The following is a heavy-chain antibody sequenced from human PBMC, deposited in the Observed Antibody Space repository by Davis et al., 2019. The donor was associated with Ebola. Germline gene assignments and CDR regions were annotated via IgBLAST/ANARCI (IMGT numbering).Heavy chain of an antibody. Sequence: SVKVSCKASGGTFSSYAISWVRQAPGQGLEWMGRIIPILGIANYAQKFQGRVTITADESTSTAYMELSSLRSEDTAVYYCAREGYSNYEDWYFDLWGRGTLVTVSS. J-gene: IGHJ2*01. CDR3: AREGYSNYEDWYFDL. V-gene: IGHV1-69*04. CDR2: IIPILGIA. D-gene: IGHD4-11*01. CDR1: GGTFSSYA.